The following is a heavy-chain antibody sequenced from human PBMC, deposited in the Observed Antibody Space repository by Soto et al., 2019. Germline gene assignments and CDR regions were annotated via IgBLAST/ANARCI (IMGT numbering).Heavy chain of an antibody. CDR3: ARDRSGYGDSL. V-gene: IGHV4-31*03. Sequence: QVQLQESGPGLVRPTQTLSLTCTVSGGSISSGCYWSWIRQHPVKGLEWIGYIYYSGSTYYNPSLKSRVTISVDTSKNQFSLDLSSVTAEDPAVYYCARDRSGYGDSLWGQGTLVTVSA. D-gene: IGHD4-17*01. CDR1: GGSISSGCY. CDR2: IYYSGST. J-gene: IGHJ4*02.